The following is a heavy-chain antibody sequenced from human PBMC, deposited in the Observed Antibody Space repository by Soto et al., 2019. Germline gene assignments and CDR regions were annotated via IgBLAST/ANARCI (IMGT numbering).Heavy chain of an antibody. J-gene: IGHJ4*02. D-gene: IGHD6-6*01. CDR2: ITTSSSYI. Sequence: EVQLVESGGGLVKPGGSLRLSCVASGFTFSSYSVNWVRQAPGQGLQWVSCITTSSSYIYYADSVKGRFTISRDNAKSSLYLHMNSLRAEDTAVYYCASVTGGSSSWGSFDYGGQGNLVTVAA. CDR1: GFTFSSYS. CDR3: ASVTGGSSSWGSFDY. V-gene: IGHV3-21*01.